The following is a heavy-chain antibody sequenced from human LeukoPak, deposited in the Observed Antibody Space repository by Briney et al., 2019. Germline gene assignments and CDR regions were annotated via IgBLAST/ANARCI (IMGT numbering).Heavy chain of an antibody. J-gene: IGHJ5*02. CDR3: ARGPNKYDGGNSGSAWFDP. D-gene: IGHD4-23*01. Sequence: GASVKVSCKASGYTFTSYDINWVRQATGLGPEWIRWMNPNSGNTGYAQKFQGRVTMTRNTSISTAYLELSSLTSEDTAVYYCARGPNKYDGGNSGSAWFDPWGQGSLVTVSS. V-gene: IGHV1-8*01. CDR2: MNPNSGNT. CDR1: GYTFTSYD.